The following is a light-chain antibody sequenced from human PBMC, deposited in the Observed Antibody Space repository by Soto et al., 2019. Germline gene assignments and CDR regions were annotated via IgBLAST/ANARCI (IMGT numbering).Light chain of an antibody. V-gene: IGKV3-15*01. CDR1: QSVGRN. CDR3: QQYNNWPTWS. Sequence: EIVMTQSPAILSVSPGERATLSCRASQSVGRNIAWYQQKPGQAPRLLIHGASTRATGITARVSGSGSGTEFPLSISSPPSDDFAVYYYQQYNNWPTWSFGQGTKVEVK. J-gene: IGKJ1*01. CDR2: GAS.